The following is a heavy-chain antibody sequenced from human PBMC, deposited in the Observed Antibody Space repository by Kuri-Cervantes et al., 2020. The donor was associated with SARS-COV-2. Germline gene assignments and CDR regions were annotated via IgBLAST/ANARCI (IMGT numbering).Heavy chain of an antibody. J-gene: IGHJ5*02. CDR2: IWYDGSNK. V-gene: IGHV3-33*01. CDR3: ARAFGGSYFNWFDP. Sequence: SLKISCAASGFTFSSYGMHWVRQAPGKGLEWVAVIWYDGSNKYYADSVKGRFTISRDNSKNTLYLQMNSLRAEDTAVYYCARAFGGSYFNWFDPWGQGTLVTVSS. D-gene: IGHD1-26*01. CDR1: GFTFSSYG.